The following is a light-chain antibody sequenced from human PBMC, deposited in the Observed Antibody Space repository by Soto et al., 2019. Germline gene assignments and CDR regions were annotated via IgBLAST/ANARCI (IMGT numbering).Light chain of an antibody. V-gene: IGKV3-15*01. CDR1: QSVGSN. CDR3: QQYINWPLT. J-gene: IGKJ4*01. CDR2: GAF. Sequence: EVVMTQSPATLAVSPGERATLPCRASQSVGSNLAWYQQKPGQAPRLLIYGAFTRATGIPDRFSGSGSGTEFTLTISSLQSEDFAVYYCQQYINWPLTFGGGNKVEIK.